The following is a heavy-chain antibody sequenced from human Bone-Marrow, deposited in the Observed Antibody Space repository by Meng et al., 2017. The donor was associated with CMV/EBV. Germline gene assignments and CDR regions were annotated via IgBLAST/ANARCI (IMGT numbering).Heavy chain of an antibody. J-gene: IGHJ6*02. V-gene: IGHV3-30*18. CDR1: GLTFSSYA. CDR3: AKSSDFWRGYYYYYYGMDV. D-gene: IGHD3-3*01. CDR2: ISYDGSNK. Sequence: GGSLRLSCAASGLTFSSYAMHWVRQAPGKGLEWVAVISYDGSNKYYADSVKGRFTISRDNSKNTLYLQRNSLRAEDTAVYYCAKSSDFWRGYYYYYYGMDVWGQGTTVTVSS.